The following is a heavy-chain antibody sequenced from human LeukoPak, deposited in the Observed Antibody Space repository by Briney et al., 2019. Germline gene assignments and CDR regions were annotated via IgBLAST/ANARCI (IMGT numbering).Heavy chain of an antibody. CDR3: ARGYYYDSSGYFD. D-gene: IGHD3-22*01. CDR2: INPNSGGT. CDR1: GYTFTGYY. Sequence: ASVKVSCKASGYTFTGYYMHWVRQAPGQGLEWMGRINPNSGGTNYAQKVQGRVTMTRDTSISTAYMELSRLRSDDTAVYYCARGYYYDSSGYFDWGQGTLVTVSS. J-gene: IGHJ4*02. V-gene: IGHV1-2*06.